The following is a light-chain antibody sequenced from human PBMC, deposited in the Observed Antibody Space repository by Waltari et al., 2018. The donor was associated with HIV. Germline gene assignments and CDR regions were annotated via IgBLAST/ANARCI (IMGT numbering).Light chain of an antibody. V-gene: IGLV2-14*03. CDR2: DVS. CDR1: SSDVGGFHY. J-gene: IGLJ2*01. CDR3: VSYTSSNTLV. Sequence: QSALTQPASVSGSPGQSITVSCTGTSSDVGGFHYVSWYQHHPGKAPKLLIYDVSDRPSGVSDRYSGSKSGNTASLTISGLRAEDEADYYCVSYTSSNTLVFGGGTKLTVL.